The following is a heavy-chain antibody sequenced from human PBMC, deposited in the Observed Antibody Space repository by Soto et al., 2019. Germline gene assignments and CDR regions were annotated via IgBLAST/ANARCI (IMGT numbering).Heavy chain of an antibody. D-gene: IGHD3-22*01. J-gene: IGHJ4*02. Sequence: EVQLVESGEGLVQPGGSLRLSCAASGFTFSSDNIHWIRQAPGKGLEFVSAISRSGARTYDADSGKGRFTITRDNSKNTVWLPMGSARAEDVAVDDWARARCSSGQWDYVDYWGRGALVPVSS. CDR1: GFTFSSDN. V-gene: IGHV3-64*02. CDR3: ARARCSSGQWDYVDY. CDR2: ISRSGART.